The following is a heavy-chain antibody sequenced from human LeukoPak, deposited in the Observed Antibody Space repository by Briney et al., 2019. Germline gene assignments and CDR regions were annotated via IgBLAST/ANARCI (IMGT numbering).Heavy chain of an antibody. Sequence: ASVKVSCKASGYTFTSYGISWVRQAPGQGLEWMGWISGYNGNTNYAQKLQGRVAMTTDTSTSTAYMELRSLRSDDTAVYYCARGSSTMVRGVHDYWGQGTLVTVSS. V-gene: IGHV1-18*01. D-gene: IGHD3-10*01. CDR1: GYTFTSYG. CDR2: ISGYNGNT. J-gene: IGHJ4*02. CDR3: ARGSSTMVRGVHDY.